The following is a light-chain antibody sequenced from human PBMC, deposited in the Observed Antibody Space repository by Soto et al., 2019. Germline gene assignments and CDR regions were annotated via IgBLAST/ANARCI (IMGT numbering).Light chain of an antibody. V-gene: IGKV3-20*01. Sequence: EVVLTHSPGTLSLSPCERATLSFSASQSVNSSSLAWYQQKPGQAPRVFIYGASTRATGIPDRFSGSGSGTDFTLTISRLEPEDFAVYYCQQQGRSWITFGQGTRLEIK. CDR2: GAS. CDR3: QQQGRSWIT. J-gene: IGKJ5*01. CDR1: QSVNSSS.